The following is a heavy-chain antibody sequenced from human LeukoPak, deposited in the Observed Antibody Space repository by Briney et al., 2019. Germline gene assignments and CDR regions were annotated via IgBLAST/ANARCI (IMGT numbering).Heavy chain of an antibody. CDR3: AKSSAGITWFDP. V-gene: IGHV3-30*02. Sequence: GGSLRLSCAASGFTFSSYGMHWVRQAPGKGPEWVAFTRFDDSYKAYGDSVKGRFTISRDNSKNTLYLQMDSLRSDDTAVYYCAKSSAGITWFDPWGQGTLVTVSS. CDR2: TRFDDSYK. D-gene: IGHD1-1*01. CDR1: GFTFSSYG. J-gene: IGHJ5*02.